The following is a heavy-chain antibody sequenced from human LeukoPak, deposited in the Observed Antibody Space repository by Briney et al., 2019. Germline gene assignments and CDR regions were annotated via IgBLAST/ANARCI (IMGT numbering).Heavy chain of an antibody. V-gene: IGHV3-7*04. J-gene: IGHJ4*02. CDR1: GFTFSSYW. CDR3: ARGLGYSSSSGPLGY. CDR2: IKQDGSEK. Sequence: WGSLRLSCAASGFTFSSYWMSWVRQAPGKGLEWVANIKQDGSEKYYVDSVKGRFTISRDNAKNSLYLQMNSLRAEDTAVYYCARGLGYSSSSGPLGYWGQGTLVTVSS. D-gene: IGHD6-6*01.